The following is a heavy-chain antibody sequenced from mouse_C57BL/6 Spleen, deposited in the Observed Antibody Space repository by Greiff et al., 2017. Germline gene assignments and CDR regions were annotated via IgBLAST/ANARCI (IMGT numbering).Heavy chain of an antibody. V-gene: IGHV1-54*01. Sequence: VQLQQSGAELVRPGTSVKVSCKASGYAFTNYLIEWVKQRPGQGLEWIGVINPGSGGTNYNEKFKGKATLTADKSSSTAYMQLSSLTSEDSAVYFCARSRDQGRFAYWGQGTLVTVSA. CDR2: INPGSGGT. D-gene: IGHD3-3*01. J-gene: IGHJ3*01. CDR1: GYAFTNYL. CDR3: ARSRDQGRFAY.